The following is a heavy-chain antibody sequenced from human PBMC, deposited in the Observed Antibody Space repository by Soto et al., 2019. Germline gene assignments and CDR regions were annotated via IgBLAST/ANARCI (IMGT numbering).Heavy chain of an antibody. D-gene: IGHD2-2*01. CDR2: ISYDGSNK. Sequence: GSLRLSWAASGFTFSSYVMHWVRQAPGKGLEWVAVISYDGSNKYYADSVKGRFTISRDNSKHTLYLQMNSLRPEDTAVYYCAKDLEGYCTTTSCYTYFGLDVWGQGTTVTVSS. CDR3: AKDLEGYCTTTSCYTYFGLDV. V-gene: IGHV3-30*18. CDR1: GFTFSSYV. J-gene: IGHJ6*02.